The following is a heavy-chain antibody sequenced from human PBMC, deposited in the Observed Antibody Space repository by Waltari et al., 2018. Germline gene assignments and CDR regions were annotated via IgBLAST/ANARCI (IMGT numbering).Heavy chain of an antibody. V-gene: IGHV4-38-2*01. Sequence: QVQLQESGPGLVKPSETLSLTCVVSGYSLSSGYYWGWIRQPPGQGLERIGSIYHRGSTYYNPSLKSRVTMSIDTSRNQFSLKLTSVTAADTAVYYCARHGTRITMTSSFHYWGQGTLVTVSS. D-gene: IGHD3-3*01. CDR1: GYSLSSGYY. CDR3: ARHGTRITMTSSFHY. CDR2: IYHRGST. J-gene: IGHJ4*02.